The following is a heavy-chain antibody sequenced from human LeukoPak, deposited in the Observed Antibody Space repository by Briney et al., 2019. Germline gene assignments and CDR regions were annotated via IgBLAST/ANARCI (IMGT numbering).Heavy chain of an antibody. J-gene: IGHJ4*02. CDR2: MSYDGSDK. CDR3: AREAYDSGYDFGYFDY. Sequence: PGGSLRLSCAASGFTVSSNYMSWVRQAPGKGLEWVAAMSYDGSDKYYADSVKGRFIISKDNSKNTLYLQMNSLRAEDTAVYYCAREAYDSGYDFGYFDYWGQGTLVTVSS. CDR1: GFTVSSNY. V-gene: IGHV3-30-3*01. D-gene: IGHD5-12*01.